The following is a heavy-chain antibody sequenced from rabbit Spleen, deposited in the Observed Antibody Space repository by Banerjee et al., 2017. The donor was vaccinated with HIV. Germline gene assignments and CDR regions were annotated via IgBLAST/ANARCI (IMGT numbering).Heavy chain of an antibody. J-gene: IGHJ4*01. CDR2: IDTGSSGFT. Sequence: QSLEESGGDLVKPGASLTLTCSASGVSFSSNYYMCWVRQAPGKGLEWITCIDTGSSGFTYFASWAKGRFTCSKTSSTTVTLQMTSLTVADTATYFCARGTANDNLWGQGTLVTVS. CDR1: GVSFSSNYY. CDR3: ARGTANDNL. D-gene: IGHD6-1*01. V-gene: IGHV1S40*01.